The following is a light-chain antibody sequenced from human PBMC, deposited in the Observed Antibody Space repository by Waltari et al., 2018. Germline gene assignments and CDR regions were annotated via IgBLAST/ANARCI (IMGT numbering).Light chain of an antibody. CDR1: TGAVTSGHS. J-gene: IGLJ3*02. CDR3: LLSYSGADWV. Sequence: QAVVTQEPSLTVSPGGTVTLTCGSSTGAVTSGHSPYWFQQKPGQAPRTLIYDINKSNSWTPARFSGSLLGGKAALTLSGAQTEDEAEYYCLLSYSGADWVFGGGTKLTVL. CDR2: DIN. V-gene: IGLV7-46*01.